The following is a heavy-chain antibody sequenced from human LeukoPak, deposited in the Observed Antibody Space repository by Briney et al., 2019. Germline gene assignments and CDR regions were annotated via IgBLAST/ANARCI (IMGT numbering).Heavy chain of an antibody. CDR2: IYYSGNT. CDR1: GDSIRSYY. D-gene: IGHD2-2*01. J-gene: IGHJ5*02. Sequence: SETLSLTCTVSGDSIRSYYWSWIRQPPGKGLEWIGYIYYSGNTNYNPSLKSRVTISLDTSKNQFSLKLSSVTAADTAVYYCARYCSTTICYPDNDWFDPWGQGTLVTVSS. CDR3: ARYCSTTICYPDNDWFDP. V-gene: IGHV4-59*01.